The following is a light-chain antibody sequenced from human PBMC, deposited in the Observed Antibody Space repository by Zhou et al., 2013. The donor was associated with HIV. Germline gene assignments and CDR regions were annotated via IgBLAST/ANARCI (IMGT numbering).Light chain of an antibody. CDR3: QHYYNSPLG. CDR2: QAS. Sequence: DIQMTQSPSTLSASLGDRVTVTCRASQNISSWLAWYQQKPGKPPKLLIYQASSLQNAVPSRFSGGGSGTEFTLTITCLQSEDFAIYYCQHYYNSPLGFGGGTKVEIK. CDR1: QNISSW. J-gene: IGKJ4*01. V-gene: IGKV1-5*03.